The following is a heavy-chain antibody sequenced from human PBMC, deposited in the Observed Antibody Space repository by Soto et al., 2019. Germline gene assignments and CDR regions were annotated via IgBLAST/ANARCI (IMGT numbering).Heavy chain of an antibody. CDR3: ARDTKGDVLRFLEWPRALFDP. D-gene: IGHD3-3*01. Sequence: SVKVSCKASGGTFSSYAISWVRQAPGQGLEWMGGIIPIFGTANYAQKFQGRVTITADESTSTAYMELSSLRSEDTAVYYCARDTKGDVLRFLEWPRALFDPWGQGPLVTVS. V-gene: IGHV1-69*13. J-gene: IGHJ5*02. CDR2: IIPIFGTA. CDR1: GGTFSSYA.